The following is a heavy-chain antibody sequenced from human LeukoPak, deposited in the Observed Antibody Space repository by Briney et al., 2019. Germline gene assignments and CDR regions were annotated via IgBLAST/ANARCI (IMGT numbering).Heavy chain of an antibody. V-gene: IGHV3-30-3*01. J-gene: IGHJ4*02. CDR1: GSTFSSYA. CDR2: ISYDGSNK. CDR3: ASVLWFGGLLSFDY. D-gene: IGHD3-10*01. Sequence: GRSLRLSCAASGSTFSSYAMHWVRQAPGKGLEWVAVISYDGSNKYYADSVKGRFTISRDNSKNTLYLQMNSLRAEDTAVYYCASVLWFGGLLSFDYWGQGTLVTVSS.